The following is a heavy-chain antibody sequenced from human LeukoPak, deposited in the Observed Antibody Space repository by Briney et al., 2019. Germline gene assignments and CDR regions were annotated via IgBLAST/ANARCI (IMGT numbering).Heavy chain of an antibody. CDR1: GFISSDYF. J-gene: IGHJ4*02. CDR3: ATEGGRQQFLL. D-gene: IGHD5-24*01. V-gene: IGHV3-11*04. Sequence: GGSRRLSCAASGFISSDYFMSWIRQAPGKGPEWISYISSSGSTIYYADSVKGGFTLSRDNAKNSLYLQMNSLRAEDTAVYYCATEGGRQQFLLWGQGTLVTVPS. CDR2: ISSSGSTI.